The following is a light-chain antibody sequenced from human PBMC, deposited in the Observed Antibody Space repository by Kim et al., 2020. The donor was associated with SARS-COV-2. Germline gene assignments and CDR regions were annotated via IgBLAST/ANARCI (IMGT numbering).Light chain of an antibody. Sequence: QSALTQPASVSGSPGQSITISCTGTSNDIGAYNYVSWHQQHPGKAPKLTIYDVNNRPSGVSNRFSCSKSGNTASLTISGLQAEDEADYYCSSYTSGNTCVFGTGTKVTVL. CDR3: SSYTSGNTCV. CDR2: DVN. V-gene: IGLV2-14*03. J-gene: IGLJ1*01. CDR1: SNDIGAYNY.